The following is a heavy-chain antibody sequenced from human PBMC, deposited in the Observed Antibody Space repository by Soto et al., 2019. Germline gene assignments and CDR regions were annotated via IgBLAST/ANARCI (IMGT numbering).Heavy chain of an antibody. D-gene: IGHD3-9*01. CDR1: GFTFSSYE. V-gene: IGHV3-48*03. Sequence: GESLKISCAASGFTFSSYEMNWVRQAPGKGLEWVSYISSSGSTIYYADSVKGRFTISRDNAKNSLYLQMNSLRAEDTAVYYCARVNPLGYILTPYYGMDVWGQGTTVTVSS. CDR2: ISSSGSTI. J-gene: IGHJ6*02. CDR3: ARVNPLGYILTPYYGMDV.